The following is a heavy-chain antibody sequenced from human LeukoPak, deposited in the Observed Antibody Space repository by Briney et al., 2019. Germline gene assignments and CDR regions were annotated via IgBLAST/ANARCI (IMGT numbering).Heavy chain of an antibody. D-gene: IGHD6-6*01. Sequence: GASVKVSCKASAYTFTSYFIHWVRQAPGQGLEWMGVINPSGGTTTYAQKFQGRVTMTTDMSTKTVYMELSSLRSEDTAMYYCARDNTDSSVFDYWGQGTLVTVSS. CDR1: AYTFTSYF. CDR3: ARDNTDSSVFDY. V-gene: IGHV1-46*01. J-gene: IGHJ4*02. CDR2: INPSGGTT.